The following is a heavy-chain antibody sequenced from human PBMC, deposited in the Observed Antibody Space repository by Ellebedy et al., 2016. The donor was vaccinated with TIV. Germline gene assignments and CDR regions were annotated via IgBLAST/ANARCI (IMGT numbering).Heavy chain of an antibody. CDR3: ASPSGSYRNWFDP. Sequence: MPGGSLRLSCTVSGGSISSYYWSWIRQPPGKGLEWIGYIYYSGSTNYNPSLKSRVTISVDTSKNQFSLKLSSVTAADTAVYYCASPSGSYRNWFDPWGQGTLVTVSS. V-gene: IGHV4-59*12. CDR1: GGSISSYY. D-gene: IGHD1-26*01. J-gene: IGHJ5*02. CDR2: IYYSGST.